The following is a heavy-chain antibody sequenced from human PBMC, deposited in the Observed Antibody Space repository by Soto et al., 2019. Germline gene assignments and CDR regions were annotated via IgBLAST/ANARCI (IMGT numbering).Heavy chain of an antibody. V-gene: IGHV3-23*01. CDR3: AKAAGSSGWYQSFDY. D-gene: IGHD6-19*01. CDR2: ISGSGGST. CDR1: GFTFSSYA. J-gene: IGHJ4*02. Sequence: GGSLRLSCAASGFTFSSYAMSWVRQAPGKGLEWVSAISGSGGSTYYADSVKGRFTISRDNSKNTLYLQMNSLRAEDTSVYYCAKAAGSSGWYQSFDYWGQGTLVTVSS.